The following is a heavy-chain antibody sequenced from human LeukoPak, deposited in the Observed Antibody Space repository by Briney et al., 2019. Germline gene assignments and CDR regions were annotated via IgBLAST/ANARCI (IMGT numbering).Heavy chain of an antibody. CDR1: GYTFTGYY. J-gene: IGHJ4*02. Sequence: ASVKVSCKASGYTFTGYYMHWVRQAPGQGLEWMGWINPKSGGANYAQKFQGRVTMTRDTSISTAYMEVGRLRSDDTAVYYCAKDSQGPLKTAPDYWGQGTLVTVSS. V-gene: IGHV1-2*02. CDR2: INPKSGGA. CDR3: AKDSQGPLKTAPDY.